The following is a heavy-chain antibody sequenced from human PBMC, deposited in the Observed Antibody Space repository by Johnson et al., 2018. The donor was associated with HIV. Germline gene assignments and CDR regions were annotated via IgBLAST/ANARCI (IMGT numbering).Heavy chain of an antibody. CDR2: IRYDGSNK. J-gene: IGHJ3*02. D-gene: IGHD1-26*01. CDR1: GFTFSSYG. CDR3: ARVRAGRENAFDI. Sequence: QVQLVESGGGVVQPGGSLRLSCAASGFTFSSYGMHWVRQAPGKGLEWVAFIRYDGSNKYYADSVKGRFTISRDNSKNTLYLQMNSPRVDDTAIYYCARVRAGRENAFDIWGQGTMVTVSS. V-gene: IGHV3-30*02.